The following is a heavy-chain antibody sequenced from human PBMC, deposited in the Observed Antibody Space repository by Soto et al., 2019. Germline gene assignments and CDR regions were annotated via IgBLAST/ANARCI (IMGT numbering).Heavy chain of an antibody. V-gene: IGHV3-74*01. CDR3: ARDRSYNMDV. CDR1: GFMFNTYW. J-gene: IGHJ6*02. CDR2: INSDGSGI. Sequence: GGSLRLSCAASGFMFNTYWFHWVRQAPGKGLTWVSRINSDGSGIDYADSVKGRFTISRDNAKNTLYLQMSSLRAEDSAVYYCARDRSYNMDVWGQGTTVTVSS. D-gene: IGHD1-1*01.